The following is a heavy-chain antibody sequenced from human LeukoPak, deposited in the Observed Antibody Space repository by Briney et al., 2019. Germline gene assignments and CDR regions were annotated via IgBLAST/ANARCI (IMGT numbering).Heavy chain of an antibody. V-gene: IGHV1-8*03. CDR2: INPNLGDT. CDR3: ARGSYRYEDRGLGP. CDR1: GYTFTSYY. J-gene: IGHJ5*02. Sequence: ASVKVSCKTSGYTFTSYYVNWVRQAAGQGLEWVGWINPNLGDTDYGPKFQGRVTITRDTAMTTVHMELTRLTADDTAVYYCARGSYRYEDRGLGPWGQGTQVTVSS. D-gene: IGHD3-16*02.